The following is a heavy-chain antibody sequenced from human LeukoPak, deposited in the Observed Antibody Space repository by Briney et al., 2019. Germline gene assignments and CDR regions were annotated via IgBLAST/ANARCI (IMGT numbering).Heavy chain of an antibody. Sequence: GGSLRLSCTASGFTFGDYAMSWFRQAPGKGLEWVGFIRSKAYGGTTEYAASVKGRFTISRDDSKSIAYLQMNSLKTEDTAVYYCTRPAGLRYFDWAKVHWGQGTLVTVSS. D-gene: IGHD3-9*01. CDR3: TRPAGLRYFDWAKVH. J-gene: IGHJ4*02. V-gene: IGHV3-49*03. CDR1: GFTFGDYA. CDR2: IRSKAYGGTT.